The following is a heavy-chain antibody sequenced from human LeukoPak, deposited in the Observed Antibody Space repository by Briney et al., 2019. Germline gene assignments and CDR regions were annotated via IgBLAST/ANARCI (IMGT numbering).Heavy chain of an antibody. CDR1: GFTFSSYA. D-gene: IGHD2-21*02. J-gene: IGHJ4*02. CDR3: IRRSRVFCGGDCYLSDY. Sequence: GGSLRLSCAASGFTFSSYAMSWVRQAPGKGLEWVSAISGSRGSTNYADSVKGPFTISRDNSKYTLYLQINSLGAGDPAVYYCIRRSRVFCGGDCYLSDYWGEGTLVTVSS. CDR2: ISGSRGST. V-gene: IGHV3-23*01.